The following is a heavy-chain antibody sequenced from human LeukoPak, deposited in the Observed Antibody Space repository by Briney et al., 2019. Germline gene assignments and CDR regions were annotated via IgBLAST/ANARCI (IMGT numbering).Heavy chain of an antibody. V-gene: IGHV1-24*01. CDR2: FDPEDSET. CDR1: GYTLTELS. D-gene: IGHD6-13*01. Sequence: ASVKVSCKVSGYTLTELSMHWLRQPPGKGLEWMGGFDPEDSETIYAQEFQGRVNMTEDKSTDTAHMELNRLRSEDTAVYYCATAPRYIAAAGNNWFDPWGEGTLVTVSS. J-gene: IGHJ5*02. CDR3: ATAPRYIAAAGNNWFDP.